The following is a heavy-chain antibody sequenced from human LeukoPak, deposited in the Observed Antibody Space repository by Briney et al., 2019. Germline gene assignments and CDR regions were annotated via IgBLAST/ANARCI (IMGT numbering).Heavy chain of an antibody. CDR2: ISGSGGST. J-gene: IGHJ5*02. V-gene: IGHV3-23*01. Sequence: GGSLRLSCAASGFTFSSYAMSWVRQAPGKGLEWVSAISGSGGSTYYADSVKGRFTISRDNSKNTLYLQMDSLRAEDTAVYYCAKNVGDTAMAYNWFDPWGQGTLVTVSS. CDR1: GFTFSSYA. D-gene: IGHD5-18*01. CDR3: AKNVGDTAMAYNWFDP.